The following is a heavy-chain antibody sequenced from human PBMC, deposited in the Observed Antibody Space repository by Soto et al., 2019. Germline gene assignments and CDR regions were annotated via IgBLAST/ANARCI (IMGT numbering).Heavy chain of an antibody. V-gene: IGHV1-69*01. J-gene: IGHJ5*02. CDR1: GGTFSSYA. CDR3: ALVTFGNDVGGWFDP. Sequence: QVQLVQSGAEVKKPGSSVKVSCKDSGGTFSSYASSWVRQAPGQGREWMGWIIPIFGTANYAQKFQGRVTFTADESTSTAYVEMSSLRSGGTAVYYCALVTFGNDVGGWFDPWGQGILVTVSS. CDR2: IIPIFGTA. D-gene: IGHD2-21*02.